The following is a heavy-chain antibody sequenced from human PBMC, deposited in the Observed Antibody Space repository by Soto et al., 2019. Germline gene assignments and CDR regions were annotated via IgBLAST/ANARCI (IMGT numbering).Heavy chain of an antibody. Sequence: PSETLSLTCSVSGGSITGYCWNWVRQPPERGLEWIGYLCSTGQNGYNPSLNSRGTISLDTSKNQFSLKLRSVTAADTAVYYCARTQMAAADIFDYWAQGTLVTVAS. J-gene: IGHJ4*02. CDR3: ARTQMAAADIFDY. CDR1: GGSITGYC. D-gene: IGHD6-13*01. V-gene: IGHV4-59*12. CDR2: LCSTGQN.